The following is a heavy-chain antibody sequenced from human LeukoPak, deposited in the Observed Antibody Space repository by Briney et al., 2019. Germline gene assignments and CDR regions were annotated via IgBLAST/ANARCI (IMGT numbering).Heavy chain of an antibody. CDR2: IRYDGSKK. D-gene: IGHD6-13*01. CDR1: GFTFSSYG. V-gene: IGHV3-30*02. J-gene: IGHJ4*02. Sequence: PGGSLRLSCAASGFTFSSYGMHWVRQAPGKGLEWVAFIRYDGSKKYSADSVEGRFTISRDNSKNTLYLQMNSLRAEDTAVNVCAKASGSSWYGLYVFWGQRTLVTVSS. CDR3: AKASGSSWYGLYVF.